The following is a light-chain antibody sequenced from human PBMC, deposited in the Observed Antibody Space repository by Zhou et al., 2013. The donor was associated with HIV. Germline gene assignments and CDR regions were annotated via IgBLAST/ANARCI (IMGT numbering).Light chain of an antibody. CDR2: GAS. V-gene: IGKV3-20*01. J-gene: IGKJ2*01. CDR1: QSVSNNF. CDR3: QQYADSQMYT. Sequence: EIVLTQSPGTLSLSPGERATLSCRASQSVSNNFLAWYQQKPGQAPRLLISGASSRAAGTPDRFSGSGSGTDFTLTISRLEPEDFAVYSCQQYADSQMYTFGQGTKLEIK.